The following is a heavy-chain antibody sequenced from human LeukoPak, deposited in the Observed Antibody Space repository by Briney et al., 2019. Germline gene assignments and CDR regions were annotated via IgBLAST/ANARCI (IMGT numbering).Heavy chain of an antibody. D-gene: IGHD3-22*01. J-gene: IGHJ4*02. CDR2: ISYDGSNK. CDR1: GFTFSSYA. Sequence: GGSLRLSCAASGFTFSSYAMHWVRQAPGKGLEWVAVISYDGSNKYYADSVKGRFTISRDNSKNTLYLQMNSLRAEDTAVYYCARSDPYYYDSSVFDYWGREPWSPSPQ. CDR3: ARSDPYYYDSSVFDY. V-gene: IGHV3-30-3*01.